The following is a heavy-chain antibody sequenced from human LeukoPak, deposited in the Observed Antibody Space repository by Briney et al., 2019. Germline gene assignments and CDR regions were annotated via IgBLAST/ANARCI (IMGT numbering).Heavy chain of an antibody. CDR2: ISGSGGNT. CDR1: GFTFSSYA. J-gene: IGHJ4*02. CDR3: AKDGDGYRGNYFDY. D-gene: IGHD5-24*01. V-gene: IGHV3-23*01. Sequence: GGSLRLSCAASGFTFSSYAMSWVRQAPGKGLEWVSAISGSGGNTYYADSVKGRFTISRDNSKNTLYLQMNSLRAEDTAIYYCAKDGDGYRGNYFDYWGQGTLVTVSS.